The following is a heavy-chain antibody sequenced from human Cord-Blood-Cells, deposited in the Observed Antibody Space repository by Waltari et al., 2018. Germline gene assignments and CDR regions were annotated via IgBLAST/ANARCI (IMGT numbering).Heavy chain of an antibody. CDR3: ARGITGTTMDAFDI. J-gene: IGHJ3*02. CDR2: IIPIFGTA. CDR1: GGTFSSYA. D-gene: IGHD1-7*01. Sequence: QVQLVQSGAEVKKPGSSVKVACKAPGGTFSSYAISWVRQAPGQGLEWMGGIIPIFGTANYAQKFQGRVTITADESTSTAYMELSSLRSEDTAVYYCARGITGTTMDAFDIWGQGTMVTVSS. V-gene: IGHV1-69*01.